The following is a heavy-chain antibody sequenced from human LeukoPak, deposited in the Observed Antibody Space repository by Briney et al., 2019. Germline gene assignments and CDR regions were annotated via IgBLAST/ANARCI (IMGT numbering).Heavy chain of an antibody. Sequence: NPGGSLRLSCSASGFTFSTYWMSWVRQAPGKGLEWVGRVKNRGDGMATDYAAPVKGRFIISRDDSKKAVYLQMDSLKTEDTAVYFCTTEYFGGFEYWGQGTLVTVSS. CDR2: VKNRGDGMAT. CDR1: GFTFSTYW. V-gene: IGHV3-15*01. J-gene: IGHJ4*02. D-gene: IGHD3-16*01. CDR3: TTEYFGGFEY.